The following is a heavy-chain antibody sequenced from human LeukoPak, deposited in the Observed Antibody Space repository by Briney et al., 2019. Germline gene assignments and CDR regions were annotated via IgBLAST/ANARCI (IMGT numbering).Heavy chain of an antibody. D-gene: IGHD6-6*01. Sequence: GESLKISCKGSGYSFTSYWIGWVRQMPGKGLEWMGIIYPGDSDTRYSPSFQGQVTVSADKSISTAYLQWSSLKASDTATYYCARHSSSSTYYYGMDVWGQGTTVTVSS. CDR1: GYSFTSYW. CDR3: ARHSSSSTYYYGMDV. CDR2: IYPGDSDT. J-gene: IGHJ6*02. V-gene: IGHV5-51*01.